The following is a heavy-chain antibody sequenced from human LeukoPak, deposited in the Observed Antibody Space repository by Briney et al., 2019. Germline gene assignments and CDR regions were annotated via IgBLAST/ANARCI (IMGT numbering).Heavy chain of an antibody. J-gene: IGHJ6*02. CDR3: ARLQLPRPYYYYYGMDV. CDR2: IYYSGST. V-gene: IGHV4-59*08. CDR1: GGSISSYY. D-gene: IGHD3-10*01. Sequence: PSETLSLTCTVSGGSISSYYWSWIRQPPGKGLEWIGYIYYSGSTNYNPSLKSRVTISVDTSKNQFSLKLSSVTAADTAVYYCARLQLPRPYYYYYGMDVWGQGTTVTVSS.